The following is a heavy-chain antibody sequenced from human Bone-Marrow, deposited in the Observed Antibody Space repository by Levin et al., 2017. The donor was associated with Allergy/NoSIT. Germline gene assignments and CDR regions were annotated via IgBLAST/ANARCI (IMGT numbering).Heavy chain of an antibody. V-gene: IGHV1-69*04. J-gene: IGHJ5*02. Sequence: AGGSLRLSCKASGGTFSSYTISWVRQAPGQGLEWMGRIIPILGIANYAQKFQGRVTITADKSTSTAYMELSSLRSEDTAVYYCARERRSVGFDPWGQGTLVTVSS. D-gene: IGHD4-23*01. CDR3: ARERRSVGFDP. CDR1: GGTFSSYT. CDR2: IIPILGIA.